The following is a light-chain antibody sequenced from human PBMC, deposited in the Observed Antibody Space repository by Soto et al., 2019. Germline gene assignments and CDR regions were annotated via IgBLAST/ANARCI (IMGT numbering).Light chain of an antibody. V-gene: IGKV3-20*01. J-gene: IGKJ5*01. CDR3: QQYGSSPRT. Sequence: EIVLTQSPCTLSLYPGERATLSCRASQSVSSSFLAWYQQKVGQAPRLLIYGASSRATGIPDRFSGSGSGTDFTLTISRLEPEDFAVYYCQQYGSSPRTFGQLRRLEI. CDR2: GAS. CDR1: QSVSSSF.